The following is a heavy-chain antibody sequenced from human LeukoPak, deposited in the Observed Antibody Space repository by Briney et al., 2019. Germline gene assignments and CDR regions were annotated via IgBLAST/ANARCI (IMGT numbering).Heavy chain of an antibody. CDR2: INPNSGGT. Sequence: GASVKVSCKASGYTFTGYYMHWVRQAPGQGLEWMGWINPNSGGTNYAQKFQGRVTMTRDTSISTAYMELSRLRSDDTAVYYCARDFPSITMVRGSRWFDPWGQGTLVTVSS. V-gene: IGHV1-2*02. CDR1: GYTFTGYY. D-gene: IGHD3-10*01. J-gene: IGHJ5*02. CDR3: ARDFPSITMVRGSRWFDP.